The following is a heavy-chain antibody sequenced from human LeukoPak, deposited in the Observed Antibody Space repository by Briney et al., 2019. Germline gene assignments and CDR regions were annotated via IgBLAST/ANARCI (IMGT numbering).Heavy chain of an antibody. CDR2: IRASGDIA. CDR3: AKQTSCYYGSGVGF. CDR1: GFTFSSYA. D-gene: IGHD3-10*01. J-gene: IGHJ4*02. Sequence: GGSLRLSCVASGFTFSSYAMSWVRQASGKGLEWVSSIRASGDIAHYADSVRGRFTIPRDNSKNTLYLQMSSLRPEDTAVYFCAKQTSCYYGSGVGFWGQGALVTVSS. V-gene: IGHV3-23*01.